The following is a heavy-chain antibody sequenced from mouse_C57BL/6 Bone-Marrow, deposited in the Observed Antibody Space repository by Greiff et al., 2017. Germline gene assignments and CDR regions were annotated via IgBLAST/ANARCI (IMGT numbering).Heavy chain of an antibody. Sequence: DVQLQESGPGMVKPSQSLSLTCTVTGYSITSGYDWHWIRHFPGNKLEWMGYISYSGSTNYNPSLKSRISITHDTSKNHFFLKLNSVTTEDTATYYCARATTVVAPTEYYDVWGTGTTVTVSS. V-gene: IGHV3-1*01. D-gene: IGHD1-1*01. CDR1: GYSITSGYD. CDR2: ISYSGST. J-gene: IGHJ1*03. CDR3: ARATTVVAPTEYYDV.